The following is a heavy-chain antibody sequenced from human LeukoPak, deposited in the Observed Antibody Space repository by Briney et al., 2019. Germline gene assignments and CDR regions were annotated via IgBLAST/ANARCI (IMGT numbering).Heavy chain of an antibody. J-gene: IGHJ4*02. CDR3: SRDPRGIALAGTYDY. Sequence: PGGSLRLSCAASGFTFSSYGMHWVRQAPGKGPEWVAVISYDGNKKYYADSVKGRFTISRDNSMNTLYLKMNSLRADDTAVYYCSRDPRGIALAGTYDYWGQGTLVTVSS. V-gene: IGHV3-30*03. CDR2: ISYDGNKK. CDR1: GFTFSSYG. D-gene: IGHD6-19*01.